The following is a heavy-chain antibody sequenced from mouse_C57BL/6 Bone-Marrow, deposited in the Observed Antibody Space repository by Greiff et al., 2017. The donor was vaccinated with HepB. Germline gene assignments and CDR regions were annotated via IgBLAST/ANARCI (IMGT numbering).Heavy chain of an antibody. Sequence: QVQLQQPGAELVKPGASVKMSCKASGYTFTSYWITWVKQRPGQGLEWIGDIYPGSGSTNYNEKFTSKATLTVDTSSSTPYMQLSSLTSEDSAVYYCARGLLRLYYYAMDYWGQGTSVTVSS. CDR3: ARGLLRLYYYAMDY. CDR1: GYTFTSYW. J-gene: IGHJ4*01. V-gene: IGHV1-55*01. CDR2: IYPGSGST. D-gene: IGHD1-1*01.